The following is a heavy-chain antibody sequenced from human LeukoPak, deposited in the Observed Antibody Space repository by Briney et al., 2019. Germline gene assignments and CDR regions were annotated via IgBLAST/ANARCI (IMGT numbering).Heavy chain of an antibody. CDR1: GGSLSGYY. D-gene: IGHD2-2*01. Sequence: SETLSLTCAVYGGSLSGYYWSWIRQPPGKGLEWIGEINHSGSTNYNPSLKSRVTISVDTSKNQFSLKLSSVTAADTAVYYCARVRWVVPAARGAFDIWGQGTMVTVSS. CDR2: INHSGST. V-gene: IGHV4-34*01. J-gene: IGHJ3*02. CDR3: ARVRWVVPAARGAFDI.